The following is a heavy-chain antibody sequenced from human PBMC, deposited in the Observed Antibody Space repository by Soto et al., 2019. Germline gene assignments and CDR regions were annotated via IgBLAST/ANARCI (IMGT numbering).Heavy chain of an antibody. CDR3: ARGSSSRYYYDGMDV. CDR1: GFTFSSYA. D-gene: IGHD6-6*01. Sequence: LRLSCAASGFTFSSYAMHWVRQAPGKGLEWVAVIAYDGNNKYYADSVKGRFTISRDNSKNTLYLQVNSLRAEDTALYYCARGSSSRYYYDGMDVWGRGTTVTVSS. V-gene: IGHV3-30-3*01. CDR2: IAYDGNNK. J-gene: IGHJ6*02.